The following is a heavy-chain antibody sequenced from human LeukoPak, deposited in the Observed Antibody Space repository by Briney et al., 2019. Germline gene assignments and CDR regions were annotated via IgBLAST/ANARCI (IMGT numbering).Heavy chain of an antibody. V-gene: IGHV3-7*04. CDR3: GRGGGLDV. CDR1: GFTVSSNY. Sequence: GGSLRLSCAASGFTVSSNYMSWVRQAPGKGLEWVASIKQDGTEKYYVDSVRGRFTISRDNTKNSLFLQMNSLRAEDSAVYYCGRGGGLDVWGQGTTVTVSS. J-gene: IGHJ6*02. CDR2: IKQDGTEK.